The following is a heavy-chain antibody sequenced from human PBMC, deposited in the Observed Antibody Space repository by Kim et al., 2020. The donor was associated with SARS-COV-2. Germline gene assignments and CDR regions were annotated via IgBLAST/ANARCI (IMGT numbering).Heavy chain of an antibody. J-gene: IGHJ6*02. V-gene: IGHV3-21*01. CDR1: GFTFSSYS. CDR3: ARDREFDGYDFRSGYHTGDYYYYGMDV. CDR2: ISSSTTYM. Sequence: GGSLRLSCAASGFTFSSYSMNWVRQAPGKGLEWVSSISSSTTYMYYADSVKGRFTISRDNAKNSLYLQMNSLRAEDTAVYYCARDREFDGYDFRSGYHTGDYYYYGMDVWSQGTTVTVSS. D-gene: IGHD3-3*01.